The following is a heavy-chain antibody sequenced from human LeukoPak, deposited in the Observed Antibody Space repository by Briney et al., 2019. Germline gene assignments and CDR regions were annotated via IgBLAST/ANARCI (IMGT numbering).Heavy chain of an antibody. CDR1: GGSISNYY. V-gene: IGHV4-59*01. Sequence: SETLSLTCTVSGGSISNYYWNWIRQPPGKGLEWIGYIYYTGSTNYNPSLKSRVTMSVDTSKNQFSLNLKSVTPEDTAVYYCARNLIPEQLVLDFWGQGTLVTVSS. CDR2: IYYTGST. J-gene: IGHJ4*02. CDR3: ARNLIPEQLVLDF. D-gene: IGHD6-13*01.